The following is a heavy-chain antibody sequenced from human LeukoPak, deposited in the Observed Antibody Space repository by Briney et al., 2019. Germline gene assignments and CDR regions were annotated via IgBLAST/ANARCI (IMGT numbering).Heavy chain of an antibody. CDR1: GGSISSYY. CDR3: AREDYCGGGSCYSGYFQH. D-gene: IGHD2-15*01. Sequence: SETLSLTCTISGGSISSYYWSWIRQPPGKGLEWIGYIYYSGITDYNPSLRSRVTISVDTSKNQFSLKLSSVTAADTAVYYCAREDYCGGGSCYSGYFQHWGQGTLVTVSS. CDR2: IYYSGIT. J-gene: IGHJ1*01. V-gene: IGHV4-59*01.